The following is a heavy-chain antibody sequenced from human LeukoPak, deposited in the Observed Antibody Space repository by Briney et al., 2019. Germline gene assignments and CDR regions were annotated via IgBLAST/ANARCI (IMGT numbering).Heavy chain of an antibody. V-gene: IGHV1-46*04. D-gene: IGHD5-24*01. Sequence: ASVKVSCKASGYTFTNYYMHWVRQAPGQGLEWMGIINPSGGSTSYAQKLQGRVTMTRDTSTSTVYMELSSLRSEDTAVYYCGGFSDGGGGYFDYWGQGTLVTVSS. J-gene: IGHJ4*02. CDR3: GGFSDGGGGYFDY. CDR2: INPSGGST. CDR1: GYTFTNYY.